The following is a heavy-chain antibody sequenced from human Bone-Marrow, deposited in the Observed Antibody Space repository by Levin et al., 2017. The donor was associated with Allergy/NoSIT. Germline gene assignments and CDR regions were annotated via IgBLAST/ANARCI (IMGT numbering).Heavy chain of an antibody. CDR1: GFTFSNFA. CDR2: IGLSGNT. J-gene: IGHJ4*02. CDR3: AKVPGDFLTDYFDS. D-gene: IGHD4-17*01. Sequence: GGSLRLSCAASGFTFSNFAMSWVRQAPGKGLEWASAIGLSGNTYYAGSVKGRFTISRDNSKNILYLQMNSLRADDTAIYYCAKVPGDFLTDYFDSWGQGTLVTVSS. V-gene: IGHV3-23*01.